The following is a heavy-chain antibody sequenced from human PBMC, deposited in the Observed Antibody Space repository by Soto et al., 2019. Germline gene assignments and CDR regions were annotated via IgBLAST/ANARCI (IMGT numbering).Heavy chain of an antibody. V-gene: IGHV4-39*01. J-gene: IGHJ6*02. Sequence: SETLSLTCTVSGGSISSSSYYWGWIRQPPGKGLEWIGSIYYSGSTYYNPSLKSRVTISVDTSKNQFSLKLSSVTAADTAVYYCARGTYYDFWSGYSQGYYYYGMDVWGQGTTVTVSS. CDR3: ARGTYYDFWSGYSQGYYYYGMDV. CDR1: GGSISSSSYY. D-gene: IGHD3-3*01. CDR2: IYYSGST.